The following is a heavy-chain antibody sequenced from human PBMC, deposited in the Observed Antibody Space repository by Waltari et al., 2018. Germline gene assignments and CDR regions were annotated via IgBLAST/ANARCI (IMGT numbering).Heavy chain of an antibody. D-gene: IGHD1-26*01. CDR3: ARSPIGVPVYYFHGLDV. CDR1: GDTFVNYY. Sequence: QVQLVQSGAEVKKPGASVKVTCKASGDTFVNYYIHWVRQATEQGLEWMGWINPKSGGTNYAQKFQARVTMTRDTSINAAYMELTRLRSDDTAVYYCARSPIGVPVYYFHGLDVWGQGTTVTASS. CDR2: INPKSGGT. V-gene: IGHV1-2*02. J-gene: IGHJ6*02.